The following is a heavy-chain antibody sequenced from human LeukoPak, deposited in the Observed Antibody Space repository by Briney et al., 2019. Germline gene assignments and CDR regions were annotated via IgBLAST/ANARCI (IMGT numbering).Heavy chain of an antibody. CDR1: GGSISSYY. CDR3: ARRVESQGAFDI. V-gene: IGHV4-59*08. CDR2: IYYSGST. J-gene: IGHJ3*02. Sequence: PSETLFLTCTVSGGSISSYYWSWIRQPPGKGLEWIGYIYYSGSTNYNPSLKSRVTISVDTSKNQFSLKLSSVTAADTAVYYCARRVESQGAFDIWGQGTMVTVSS. D-gene: IGHD2-21*01.